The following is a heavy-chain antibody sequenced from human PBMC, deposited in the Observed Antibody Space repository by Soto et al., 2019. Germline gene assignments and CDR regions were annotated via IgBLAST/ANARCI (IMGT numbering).Heavy chain of an antibody. D-gene: IGHD3-22*01. Sequence: VQLQESGPGLVKPSGTLSLTCTVSGGSISTTNWWSWVRQSPGKGLEWIGEILHIGSTNYNPSRTSRVTISIYKSKNQFSLMLSFVTAAATAVYYCASGFDSDGLYNGGHPWGQGTLVSVSS. CDR1: GGSISTTNW. CDR2: ILHIGST. J-gene: IGHJ5*02. CDR3: ASGFDSDGLYNGGHP. V-gene: IGHV4-4*02.